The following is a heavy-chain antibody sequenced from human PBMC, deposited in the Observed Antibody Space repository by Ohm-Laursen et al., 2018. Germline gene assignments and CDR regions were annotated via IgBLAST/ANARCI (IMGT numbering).Heavy chain of an antibody. Sequence: SLRLSCSASGFTFSTYSMNWVRQAPGKGLEWVSSISSSSSYIYYADSVKGRSTISRDNAKNSLFLQMNSLRAEDTAVYYCARDDCSSTSCPDLDYWGQGTLVSVSS. D-gene: IGHD2-2*01. CDR3: ARDDCSSTSCPDLDY. V-gene: IGHV3-21*01. CDR1: GFTFSTYS. J-gene: IGHJ4*02. CDR2: ISSSSSYI.